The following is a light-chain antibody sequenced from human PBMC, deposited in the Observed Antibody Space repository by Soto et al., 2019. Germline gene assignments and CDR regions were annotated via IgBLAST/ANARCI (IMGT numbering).Light chain of an antibody. J-gene: IGKJ5*01. CDR1: QTFSSSY. CDR2: GAS. Sequence: EIVLTQSPGTLSLSPGERATLSCRASQTFSSSYLVWYQQRPGQAPRLLMYGASSRATGIPDRFSGSGSGADFTLTISRLEPEDFAVYYCQQRRSWPPTITFGQGTRLDIK. CDR3: QQRRSWPPTIT. V-gene: IGKV3-20*01.